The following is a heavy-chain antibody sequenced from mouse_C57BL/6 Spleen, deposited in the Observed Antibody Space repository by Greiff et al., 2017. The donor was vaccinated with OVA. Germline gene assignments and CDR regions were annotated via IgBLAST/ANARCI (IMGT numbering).Heavy chain of an antibody. Sequence: VQVVESGPGLVQPSQSLSITCTVSGFSLTSYGVHWVRQSPGKGLEWLGVIWRGGSTDYNAAFMSRLSITKDNSKSQVFFKMNSLQADDTAIYYCAKGDGDQAWFAYWGQGTLVTVSA. CDR2: IWRGGST. D-gene: IGHD2-3*01. CDR1: GFSLTSYG. J-gene: IGHJ3*01. CDR3: AKGDGDQAWFAY. V-gene: IGHV2-5*01.